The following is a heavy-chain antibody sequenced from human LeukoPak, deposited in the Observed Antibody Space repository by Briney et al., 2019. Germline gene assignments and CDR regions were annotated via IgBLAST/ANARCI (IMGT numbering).Heavy chain of an antibody. V-gene: IGHV4-39*01. CDR1: GGSISSSSYY. CDR2: IYYSGST. D-gene: IGHD3-3*01. J-gene: IGHJ6*02. CDR3: ARATYDFWSGHHYGMDV. Sequence: SETLSLTCTVFGGSISSSSYYWGWIRQPPGKGLEWIGSIYYSGSTYYNPSLKSRVTISVDTSKNQFSLKLSSVTAADTAVYYCARATYDFWSGHHYGMDVWGQGTTVTVSS.